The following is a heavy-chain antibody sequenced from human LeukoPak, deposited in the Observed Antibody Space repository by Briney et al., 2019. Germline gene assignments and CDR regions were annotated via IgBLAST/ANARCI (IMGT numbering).Heavy chain of an antibody. D-gene: IGHD2-15*01. J-gene: IGHJ6*02. CDR2: ISSSGSTI. Sequence: PGGSLRLSCAASGFTFSDYYMSWIRQAPGKGLEWVSYISSSGSTIYYADSVKGRFTISRDNAKNSLYLQMNSLRAEDTGVYYCARWIIYCSGGSCYPNGMDVWGQGTTVTVSS. V-gene: IGHV3-11*01. CDR1: GFTFSDYY. CDR3: ARWIIYCSGGSCYPNGMDV.